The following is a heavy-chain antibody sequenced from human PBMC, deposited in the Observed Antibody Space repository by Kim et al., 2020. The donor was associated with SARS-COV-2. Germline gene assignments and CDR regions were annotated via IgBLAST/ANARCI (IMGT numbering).Heavy chain of an antibody. CDR1: GYTLTELS. J-gene: IGHJ5*02. D-gene: IGHD3-3*01. Sequence: ASVKVSCKVSGYTLTELSMHWVRQAPGKGLEWMGGFDPDDGETIYAQKFQGRVTMTEDTSTDTAYMELSSLRSEDTAMYYCATSITIFGGFDPWGQGTLVTVSS. CDR3: ATSITIFGGFDP. CDR2: FDPDDGET. V-gene: IGHV1-24*01.